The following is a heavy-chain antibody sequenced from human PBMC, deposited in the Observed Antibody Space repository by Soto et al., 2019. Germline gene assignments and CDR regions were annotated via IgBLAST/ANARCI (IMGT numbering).Heavy chain of an antibody. J-gene: IGHJ4*02. CDR3: ARDGTWAMDY. Sequence: QVQLVESGGGVVQPGRSLRLSCAASGFTFSSYAMHWVRQAPGKGLEWVAVISYDGSNKYYADSVKGRFTISRDNSKNTLYLQMNSLRAEDTAVYYCARDGTWAMDYWGQGNLVNVSS. CDR1: GFTFSSYA. D-gene: IGHD2-2*01. V-gene: IGHV3-30-3*01. CDR2: ISYDGSNK.